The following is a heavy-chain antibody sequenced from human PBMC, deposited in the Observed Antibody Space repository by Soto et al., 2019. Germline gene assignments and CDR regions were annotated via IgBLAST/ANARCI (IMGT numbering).Heavy chain of an antibody. D-gene: IGHD2-15*01. CDR3: AKNPLGYCSGGSCQDPPYYYYYMDV. V-gene: IGHV3-23*01. CDR2: ISGSGGST. J-gene: IGHJ6*03. Sequence: GGSMRLSCAASGFTFSSYAMSWVRQAPGKGLEWVSAISGSGGSTYYADSVKGRFTISRDNSKNTLYLQMNSLRAEDTAVYYCAKNPLGYCSGGSCQDPPYYYYYMDVWGKGTTVTVSS. CDR1: GFTFSSYA.